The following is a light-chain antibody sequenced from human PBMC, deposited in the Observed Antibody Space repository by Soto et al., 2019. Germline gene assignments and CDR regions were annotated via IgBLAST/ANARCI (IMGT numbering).Light chain of an antibody. V-gene: IGLV2-14*03. Sequence: QSALTQPASVSGSPGQSITISCTGSSSDIRVYNYVSWYQQHPGKAPKLLIYDVTDRPSGVSNRFSGSKSGNTASLTISGLQAEDEADSYCSSYSSDTTPVIFGGGTKVTVL. CDR1: SSDIRVYNY. CDR3: SSYSSDTTPVI. CDR2: DVT. J-gene: IGLJ2*01.